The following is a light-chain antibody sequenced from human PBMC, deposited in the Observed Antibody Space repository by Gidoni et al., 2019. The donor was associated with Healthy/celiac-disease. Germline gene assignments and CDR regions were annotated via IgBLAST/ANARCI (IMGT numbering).Light chain of an antibody. CDR3: GTWDSSLSAWV. Sequence: QSVLTQPPSVSAAPGQKVTISCSGSSSNIGNNYVSWSQQLQGTAPKLLIYENNKRPSGIPDRFSGSKSGTSATLGITGLQTGDEADYYCGTWDSSLSAWVFGGGTKLTV. V-gene: IGLV1-51*02. J-gene: IGLJ3*02. CDR2: ENN. CDR1: SSNIGNNY.